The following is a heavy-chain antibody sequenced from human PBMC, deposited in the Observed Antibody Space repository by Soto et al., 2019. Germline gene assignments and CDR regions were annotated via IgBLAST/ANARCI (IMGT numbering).Heavy chain of an antibody. J-gene: IGHJ4*02. CDR3: ARVKRYCSSTSCYNFFDY. CDR1: GGSISSGDYY. CDR2: IYYSGST. Sequence: QVQLQESGPGLVKPSQTLSLTCTVSGGSISSGDYYWSWIRQPPGKGLEWIGYIYYSGSTYYNPSLKSRVIISVDTSKNQFSLKLSSVTAADTAVYYCARVKRYCSSTSCYNFFDYWGQGTLVTVSS. V-gene: IGHV4-30-4*01. D-gene: IGHD2-2*02.